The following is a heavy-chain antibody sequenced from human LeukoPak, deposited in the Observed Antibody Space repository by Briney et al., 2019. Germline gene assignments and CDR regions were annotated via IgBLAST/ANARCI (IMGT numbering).Heavy chain of an antibody. CDR3: AKDLTFGDGRWEFDV. Sequence: GGSLRLSCTASGFNFGGFAMAWVRQAPGTGLDWVSGVYASGTPAKYPDSVKGRFTVSRDNSKNTLYLQMNNLRVEDTAVYYCAKDLTFGDGRWEFDVWGQGTLVTVSS. V-gene: IGHV3-23*05. CDR1: GFNFGGFA. J-gene: IGHJ4*02. CDR2: VYASGTPA. D-gene: IGHD3-16*01.